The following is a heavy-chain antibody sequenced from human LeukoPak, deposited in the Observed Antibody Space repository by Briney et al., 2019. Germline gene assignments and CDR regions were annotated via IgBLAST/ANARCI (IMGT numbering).Heavy chain of an antibody. D-gene: IGHD3-22*01. Sequence: SETLSLTCAVYGGSFSGYYWSWIRQPPGKGLEWIGEINHSGSTNYNPSLKSRVTISVDTSKNQFSLKLSSVTAADTAVYYCARGPRITMIVVVISTGFDYWGQGTLVTVSS. CDR2: INHSGST. CDR3: ARGPRITMIVVVISTGFDY. V-gene: IGHV4-34*01. CDR1: GGSFSGYY. J-gene: IGHJ4*02.